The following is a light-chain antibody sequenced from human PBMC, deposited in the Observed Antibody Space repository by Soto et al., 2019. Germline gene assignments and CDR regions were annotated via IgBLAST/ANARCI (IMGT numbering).Light chain of an antibody. CDR3: QQYNSYLYT. CDR1: QSISSW. V-gene: IGKV1-5*01. J-gene: IGKJ2*01. Sequence: DILMTQSPSTLSASVGDRVTITCRASQSISSWLAWYQQKPGKAPKLLIYDASSLESGVPSRFSGSGSGTEFTLTISSLQPDDFATYYCQQYNSYLYTFGQGTKVDIK. CDR2: DAS.